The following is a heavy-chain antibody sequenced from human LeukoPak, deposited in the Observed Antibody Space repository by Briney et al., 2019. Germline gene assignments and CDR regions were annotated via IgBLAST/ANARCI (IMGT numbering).Heavy chain of an antibody. CDR1: GGSFKGYY. Sequence: SETLSLTCAVYGGSFKGYYWSWIRQPPGKGLEWIGEINHSGSTNYNPSLKSRVTISVDTSQNQFSLKLISVTATDTAVYYCARGPDYDYIWGSYSRSNWFDPWGQGTLVTVSS. CDR2: INHSGST. CDR3: ARGPDYDYIWGSYSRSNWFDP. D-gene: IGHD3-16*01. V-gene: IGHV4-34*01. J-gene: IGHJ5*02.